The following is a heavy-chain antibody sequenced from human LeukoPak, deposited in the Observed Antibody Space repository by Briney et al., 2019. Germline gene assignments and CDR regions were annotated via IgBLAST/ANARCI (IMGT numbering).Heavy chain of an antibody. Sequence: SETLSLTCTVSGGSLSRYYWSWIRQPPGKGLEWIGYIYGRGSTNYNPSPTSRVTVSVDTSKNQFSLTLNSVTAADTAVYYCAREDVWGNNRPKGHFDYWGQGTLVTVSS. D-gene: IGHD3-16*02. CDR1: GGSLSRYY. CDR3: AREDVWGNNRPKGHFDY. CDR2: IYGRGST. V-gene: IGHV4-59*01. J-gene: IGHJ4*02.